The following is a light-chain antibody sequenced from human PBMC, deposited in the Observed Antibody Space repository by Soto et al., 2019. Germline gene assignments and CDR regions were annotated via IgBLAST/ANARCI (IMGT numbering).Light chain of an antibody. CDR2: RTS. Sequence: QAVVTQAPSLTASPGATDTLTCACSTGAVTSGYYPNWIQPKPGHAPRSLIYRTSNKHTWTPTPFSGSLLGCKAALTLWGVQPEDEAEYYCLLYYASAYVFGTGTKVTVL. CDR3: LLYYASAYV. J-gene: IGLJ1*01. CDR1: TGAVTSGYY. V-gene: IGLV7-43*01.